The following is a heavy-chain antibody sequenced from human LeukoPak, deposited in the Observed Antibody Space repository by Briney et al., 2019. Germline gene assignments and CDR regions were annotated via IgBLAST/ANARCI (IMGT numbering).Heavy chain of an antibody. D-gene: IGHD2-2*01. CDR1: GGSFSGYY. CDR2: INHSGST. J-gene: IGHJ6*03. V-gene: IGHV4-34*01. Sequence: SETLSLTCAVYGGSFSGYYWSWIRQPPGKGLEWIGEINHSGSTNYNPSLKSRVTISVDTSKNQFSLKLSSVTAADTAVYYCARGVRGYCSSTSCRSALYYYYYMDVWGKGATVTVSS. CDR3: ARGVRGYCSSTSCRSALYYYYYMDV.